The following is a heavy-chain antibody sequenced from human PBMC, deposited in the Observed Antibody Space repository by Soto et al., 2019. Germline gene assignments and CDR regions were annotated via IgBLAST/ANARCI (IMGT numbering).Heavy chain of an antibody. D-gene: IGHD3-9*01. J-gene: IGHJ4*02. V-gene: IGHV3-33*01. Sequence: PAESLRLSCASSGFTFRIYSMHWLRQAPGKGLEWVAVIWYDGSNKYYADSVKGRFTISRDNSKNTLYLQMNSLRAEDTAVYYCARDRNDILTGYPDPFDYWGQGP. CDR2: IWYDGSNK. CDR1: GFTFRIYS. CDR3: ARDRNDILTGYPDPFDY.